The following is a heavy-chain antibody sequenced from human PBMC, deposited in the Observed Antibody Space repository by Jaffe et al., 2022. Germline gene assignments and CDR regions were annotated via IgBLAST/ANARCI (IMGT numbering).Heavy chain of an antibody. D-gene: IGHD3-16*01. CDR1: GYSISSGYY. CDR3: ARVMTYYFDY. CDR2: IYHSGST. V-gene: IGHV4-38-2*01. Sequence: QVQLQESGPGLVKPSETLSLTCAVSGYSISSGYYWGWIRQPPGKGLEWIGSIYHSGSTYYNPSLKSRVTISVDTSKNQFSLKLSSVTAADTAVYYCARVMTYYFDYWGQGTLVTVSS. J-gene: IGHJ4*02.